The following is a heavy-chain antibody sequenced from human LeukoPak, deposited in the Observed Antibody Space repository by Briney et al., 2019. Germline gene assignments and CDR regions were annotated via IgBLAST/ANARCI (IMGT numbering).Heavy chain of an antibody. CDR1: GGSISSYY. CDR2: IYYSGST. Sequence: SETLSLTCSFSGGSISSYYWSWIRQPPGKGLEWIGYIYYSGSTNYNPSLKSRVTISVDTSKNQFSLKLSSVTAADTAVYYCARRNVYSSSWDYFDYWGQGTLVTVSS. V-gene: IGHV4-59*08. J-gene: IGHJ4*02. CDR3: ARRNVYSSSWDYFDY. D-gene: IGHD6-13*01.